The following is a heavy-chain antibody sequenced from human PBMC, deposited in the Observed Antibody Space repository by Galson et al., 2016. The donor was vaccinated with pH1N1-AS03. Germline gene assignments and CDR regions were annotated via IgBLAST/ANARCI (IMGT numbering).Heavy chain of an antibody. CDR2: IFYSGST. CDR1: GYSISSGYY. J-gene: IGHJ6*02. Sequence: ETLSLTCGVSGYSISSGYYWAWIRQPPGKGLEWIGYIFYSGSTNYNPSLQSRVTISVDTSKNQFSLKLISVTAADTAVYYCARDYGSGWSETHYYGMDVWGQGTTVTVSS. D-gene: IGHD6-19*01. V-gene: IGHV4-61*01. CDR3: ARDYGSGWSETHYYGMDV.